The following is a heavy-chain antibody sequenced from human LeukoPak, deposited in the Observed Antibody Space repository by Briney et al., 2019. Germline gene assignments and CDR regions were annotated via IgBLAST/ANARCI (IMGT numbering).Heavy chain of an antibody. J-gene: IGHJ3*02. Sequence: GGSLRLSCAASGFTLSSYAMHWVRQATGEGLEWVSSIGTAGDTYYSGSVKGRFTISRENAKNSLCLQMNSLRAEDTAVYYCARGDSSAFDIWGQGTMVTVSS. D-gene: IGHD3-22*01. CDR2: IGTAGDT. CDR1: GFTLSSYA. CDR3: ARGDSSAFDI. V-gene: IGHV3-13*04.